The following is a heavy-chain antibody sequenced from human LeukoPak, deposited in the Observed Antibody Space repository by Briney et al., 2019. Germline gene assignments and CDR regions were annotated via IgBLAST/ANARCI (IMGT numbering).Heavy chain of an antibody. CDR3: ARGTNWSPLDFDY. Sequence: GGSLRLSCAASGFTFSSYAMHWVRQAPGKGLEWVAVISYDGSNKYYADSVKGRFTISRDNSKNTLYLQMNSLRAEDTAVYYCARGTNWSPLDFDYWGQGSLVTVSS. V-gene: IGHV3-30-3*01. CDR1: GFTFSSYA. CDR2: ISYDGSNK. D-gene: IGHD1-20*01. J-gene: IGHJ4*02.